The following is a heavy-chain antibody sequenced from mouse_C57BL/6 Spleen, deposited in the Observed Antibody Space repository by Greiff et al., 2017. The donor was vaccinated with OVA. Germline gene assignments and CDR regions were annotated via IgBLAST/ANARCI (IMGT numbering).Heavy chain of an antibody. Sequence: VQLQQPGAELVKPGASVKLSCKASGYTFTSYWMQWVKQRPGQGLEWIGEIDPSDSYTNYNQKFKGKATLTVDTSSSTAYMQLSSLTSEDSAVYYCASHYYGSRVDYWGQGTTLTVSS. CDR2: IDPSDSYT. D-gene: IGHD1-1*01. J-gene: IGHJ2*01. CDR3: ASHYYGSRVDY. V-gene: IGHV1-50*01. CDR1: GYTFTSYW.